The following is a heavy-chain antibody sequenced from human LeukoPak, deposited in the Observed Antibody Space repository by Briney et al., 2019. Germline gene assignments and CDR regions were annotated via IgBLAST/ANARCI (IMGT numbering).Heavy chain of an antibody. D-gene: IGHD3-10*01. Sequence: GGSLRLSCAASGFTFSDYYMSWIRQAPGKGLEWVSYISSSSSYTNYADSVKGRFTIPRDNAKNSLYLHINSLKGEGTAVYYVSGRATSNFDYWGQGTLVTVSS. CDR2: ISSSSSYT. J-gene: IGHJ4*02. CDR3: SGRATSNFDY. CDR1: GFTFSDYY. V-gene: IGHV3-11*03.